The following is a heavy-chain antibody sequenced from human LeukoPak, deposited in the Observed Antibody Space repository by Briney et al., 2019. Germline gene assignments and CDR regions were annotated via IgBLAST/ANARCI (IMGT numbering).Heavy chain of an antibody. CDR3: ARDFGPTSKVEPAAIHYGASAY. Sequence: PGGSLRLSCAASGFSFGSYAMHWVRQTPDKGLEWVAVISYDGSNKYYADSVKGRFTISRDNFKNTLYLQMNSLRAEDTAVYYCARDFGPTSKVEPAAIHYGASAYWGQGTLVTVSS. V-gene: IGHV3-30-3*01. J-gene: IGHJ4*02. CDR1: GFSFGSYA. D-gene: IGHD2-2*01. CDR2: ISYDGSNK.